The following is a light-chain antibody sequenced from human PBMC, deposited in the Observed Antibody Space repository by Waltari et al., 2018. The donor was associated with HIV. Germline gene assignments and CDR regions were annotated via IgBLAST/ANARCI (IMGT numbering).Light chain of an antibody. J-gene: IGKJ4*01. CDR3: QQFESLCS. CDR1: QDIGDS. V-gene: IGKV1-33*01. Sequence: DIQMTQSPSSLSASVGDRVTITCQASQDIGDSLNWFQQKPGKAPKLLIYDASNLETGVPSRFSGRGSGTQFTFTITNLQSEDIATYYWQQFESLCSFGGGTKVDLK. CDR2: DAS.